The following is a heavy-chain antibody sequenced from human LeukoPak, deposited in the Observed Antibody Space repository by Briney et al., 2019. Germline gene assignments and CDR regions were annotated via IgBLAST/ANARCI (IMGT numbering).Heavy chain of an antibody. CDR2: ISGGGTST. CDR3: AKSLSWDYYYYMDV. J-gene: IGHJ6*03. D-gene: IGHD3-16*02. CDR1: GFTFSNYV. Sequence: PGGSLRLSCVASGFTFSNYVMNWVRQAPGKGLECVSSISGGGTSTYYADSVKGRFTISRDNSKNTLYLQMNSLRAEDTAVYYCAKSLSWDYYYYMDVWGKGTTVTVSS. V-gene: IGHV3-23*01.